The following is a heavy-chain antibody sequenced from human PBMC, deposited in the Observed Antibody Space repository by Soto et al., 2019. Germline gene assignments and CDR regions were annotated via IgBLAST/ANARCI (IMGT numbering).Heavy chain of an antibody. D-gene: IGHD1-26*01. CDR2: ISGSGGST. CDR3: AKDPWDANWFDP. Sequence: EVQLLESGGGLVQPGGSLRLSCTASGFTFSSYAMSWVRQAPGKGLEWVSAISGSGGSTYYADSVKGRFTVSRDNSKNTLYLQMNSLRAEDTAVYYCAKDPWDANWFDPWGQGTLVTVSS. V-gene: IGHV3-23*01. CDR1: GFTFSSYA. J-gene: IGHJ5*02.